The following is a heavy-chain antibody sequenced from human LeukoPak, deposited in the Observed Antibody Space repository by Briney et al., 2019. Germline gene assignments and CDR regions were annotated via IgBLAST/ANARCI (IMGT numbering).Heavy chain of an antibody. D-gene: IGHD6-13*01. CDR3: ARDRIAAAGSFDY. J-gene: IGHJ4*02. Sequence: PGGSLRLSCAASGFTFSSYSMNWVSQAPGKGLEWVSSISSSSSYIYYADSVKGRFTISRDNAKNSLYLQMNSLRAEDTAVYYCARDRIAAAGSFDYWGQGTLVTVSS. CDR1: GFTFSSYS. CDR2: ISSSSSYI. V-gene: IGHV3-21*01.